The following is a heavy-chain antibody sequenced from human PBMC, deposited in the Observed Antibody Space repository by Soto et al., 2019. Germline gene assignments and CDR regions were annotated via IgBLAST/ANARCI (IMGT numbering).Heavy chain of an antibody. CDR2: IYYSGST. Sequence: SETLSLTCTVSGGSISSGGYYWSWIRQHPGKGLEWIGYIYYSGSTYYNPSLKSRVTISVDTSKNHFFLKLSSVTAADTAVYYCARGRRKSHDYYDSSGSFFPFDYWGQGTLVTVSS. CDR1: GGSISSGGYY. CDR3: ARGRRKSHDYYDSSGSFFPFDY. J-gene: IGHJ4*02. V-gene: IGHV4-31*03. D-gene: IGHD3-22*01.